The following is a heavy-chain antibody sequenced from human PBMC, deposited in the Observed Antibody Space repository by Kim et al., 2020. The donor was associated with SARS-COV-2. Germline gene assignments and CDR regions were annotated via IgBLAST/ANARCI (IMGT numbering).Heavy chain of an antibody. J-gene: IGHJ4*02. Sequence: ADSVKGRFPISRDNAKNSLYLQMNSLRAEDTALYYCAKGGPSSGRYSIDYWGQGTLVTVSS. V-gene: IGHV3-9*01. CDR3: AKGGPSSGRYSIDY. D-gene: IGHD1-26*01.